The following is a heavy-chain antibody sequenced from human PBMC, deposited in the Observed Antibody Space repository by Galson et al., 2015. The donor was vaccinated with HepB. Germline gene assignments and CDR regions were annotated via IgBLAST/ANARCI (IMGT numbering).Heavy chain of an antibody. CDR3: ARDGGDSNFDY. CDR2: ISTSSSII. J-gene: IGHJ4*02. CDR1: GFTFSSYS. D-gene: IGHD3-16*01. V-gene: IGHV3-48*01. Sequence: SLRLSCAASGFTFSSYSMNWVRQAPGKGLEWVSYISTSSSIIYYADSVKGRFTISRDNAKKSLYLQMNSLRAEDTAMYFCARDGGDSNFDYWGQGTLVTVSS.